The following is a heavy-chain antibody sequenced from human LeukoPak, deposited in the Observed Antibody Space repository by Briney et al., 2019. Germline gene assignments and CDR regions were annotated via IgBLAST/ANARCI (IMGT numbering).Heavy chain of an antibody. J-gene: IGHJ3*02. CDR1: GGSISSSNW. V-gene: IGHV4-4*02. D-gene: IGHD3-10*01. CDR3: ASAPMARGVTTNDAFDI. CDR2: IYHSGST. Sequence: SETLSLTCAVSGGSISSSNWWSWVRQPPGKGLEWIGEIYHSGSTNYNPSLKSRVTISVDKSKNQFSLKLSSVTAADTAVYYCASAPMARGVTTNDAFDIWGQGTMVTVSS.